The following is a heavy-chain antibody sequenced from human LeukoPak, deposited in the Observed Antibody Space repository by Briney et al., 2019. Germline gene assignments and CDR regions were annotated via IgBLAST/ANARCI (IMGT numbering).Heavy chain of an antibody. CDR3: ARGSFTLVPAPDY. J-gene: IGHJ4*02. Sequence: PSETLSLTCTVSGGSISSYYWSWIRQPPGKGLEWIGYIYYSASTNYNPSLKSRVTISVDTSKNQFSLKLSSVTAADTAVYHCARGSFTLVPAPDYWGQGTLVTVSS. D-gene: IGHD2-2*01. V-gene: IGHV4-59*12. CDR1: GGSISSYY. CDR2: IYYSAST.